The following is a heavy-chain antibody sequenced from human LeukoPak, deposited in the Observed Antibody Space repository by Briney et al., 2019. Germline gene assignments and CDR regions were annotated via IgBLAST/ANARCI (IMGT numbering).Heavy chain of an antibody. V-gene: IGHV1-2*04. CDR2: INPNSGDT. J-gene: IGHJ4*02. CDR3: ARDLASTSNWEFDF. D-gene: IGHD1-26*01. Sequence: ASVKVSCKASGYTFAGYFIHWVRQAPGQGLEWMGRINPNSGDTEYEPKFQGWVTMTRDTSISTAYVEVRRLISDDTAVYYCARDLASTSNWEFDFWGQGTLVIVSS. CDR1: GYTFAGYF.